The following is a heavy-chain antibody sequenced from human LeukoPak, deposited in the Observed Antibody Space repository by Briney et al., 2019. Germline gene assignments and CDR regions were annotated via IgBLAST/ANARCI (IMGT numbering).Heavy chain of an antibody. CDR3: ARVRVGSAGFDM. CDR2: INTDGTTI. V-gene: IGHV3-74*01. D-gene: IGHD3-10*01. Sequence: GGSLRLSCAASGVTFSSHWMHWVRQGPGKGLVWVSRINTDGTTINYADSVKGRFTISRDNAKNTMHLQMNSLRAEDTAVYYCARVRVGSAGFDMWGQGTMVTVSS. CDR1: GVTFSSHW. J-gene: IGHJ3*02.